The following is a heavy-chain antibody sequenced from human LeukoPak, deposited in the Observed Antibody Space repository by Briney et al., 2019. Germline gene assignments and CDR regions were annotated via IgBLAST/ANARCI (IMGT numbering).Heavy chain of an antibody. CDR2: ISIGSSDI. D-gene: IGHD1-20*01. Sequence: GGSLRLSCAASGFPFSSYSMNWVRQIPGKGLEWVSTISIGSSDIYYADSVRGRFTISRDNAKSSLYLQMNSLRAEDTAVYYCARARGYDSKYYFEYWGQGTLVIVSS. J-gene: IGHJ4*02. CDR1: GFPFSSYS. CDR3: ARARGYDSKYYFEY. V-gene: IGHV3-21*01.